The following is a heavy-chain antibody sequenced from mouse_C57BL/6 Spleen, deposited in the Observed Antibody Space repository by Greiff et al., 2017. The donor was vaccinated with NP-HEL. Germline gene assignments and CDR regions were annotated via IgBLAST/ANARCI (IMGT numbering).Heavy chain of an antibody. D-gene: IGHD3-2*02. CDR2: IYPGNSDT. CDR1: GYTFTSYW. CDR3: TDSSGYDYYAMDY. V-gene: IGHV1-5*01. Sequence: EVQLVESGTVLARPGASVKMSCKTSGYTFTSYWMHWVKQRPGQGLEWIGAIYPGNSDTSYNQKFKGKAKLTAVTSASTAYMELSSLTNEDSAVYYCTDSSGYDYYAMDYWGQGTSVTVSS. J-gene: IGHJ4*01.